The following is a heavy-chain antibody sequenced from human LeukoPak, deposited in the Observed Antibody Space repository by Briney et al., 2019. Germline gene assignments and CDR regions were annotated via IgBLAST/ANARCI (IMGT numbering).Heavy chain of an antibody. D-gene: IGHD2-15*01. J-gene: IGHJ4*02. V-gene: IGHV3-30*02. Sequence: DSVKGRFTISRDNSKNTLYPQMNSLRAEDTAVYYCAKRDCSGSTCYDLDYWGQGTLVTVSS. CDR3: AKRDCSGSTCYDLDY.